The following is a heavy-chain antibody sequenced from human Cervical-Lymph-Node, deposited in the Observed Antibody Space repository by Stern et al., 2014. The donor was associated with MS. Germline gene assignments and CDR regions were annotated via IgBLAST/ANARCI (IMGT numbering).Heavy chain of an antibody. CDR2: IWFDGSNG. Sequence: VQLEEYGGGVVQPGRSLRLSCAASGFTFSSSGMHWVRQAPDKGLEWLAIIWFDGSNGNYADSVKGRFTISRAIPQNSPALHMHSLRAEDTAMYFCAREGGNSAEYFQHWGQGTLVTVSS. D-gene: IGHD4-23*01. CDR1: GFTFSSSG. V-gene: IGHV3-33*01. CDR3: AREGGNSAEYFQH. J-gene: IGHJ1*01.